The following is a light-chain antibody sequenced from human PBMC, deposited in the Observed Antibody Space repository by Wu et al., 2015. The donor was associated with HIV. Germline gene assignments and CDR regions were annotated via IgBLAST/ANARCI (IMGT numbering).Light chain of an antibody. V-gene: IGKV1-6*01. CDR2: AAS. CDR3: LQDYNYPRR. Sequence: AIQMTQSPSSLSASVGDRVIITCRASQGIRNDLSWYQQKPGKAPILLIYAASSLQSGVPSRFSGSGSGTDFTLTISSLQPEDFATYYCLQDYNYPRRFGQGTKVEIK. J-gene: IGKJ1*01. CDR1: QGIRND.